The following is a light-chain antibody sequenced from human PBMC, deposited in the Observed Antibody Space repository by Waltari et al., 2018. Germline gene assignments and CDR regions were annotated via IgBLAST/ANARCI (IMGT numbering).Light chain of an antibody. V-gene: IGKV2-24*01. Sequence: DIVMTQTPLSSPVTLGQPASISSRSSQSLVHSDGNNYLSWYQQRPGQPPRLLISKTSNRFSGVPDRFSGSGAGTEFTLKISRVEAEDVGVYFCLQATQFPLPFGGGTKLEIK. CDR3: LQATQFPLP. J-gene: IGKJ4*01. CDR2: KTS. CDR1: QSLVHSDGNNY.